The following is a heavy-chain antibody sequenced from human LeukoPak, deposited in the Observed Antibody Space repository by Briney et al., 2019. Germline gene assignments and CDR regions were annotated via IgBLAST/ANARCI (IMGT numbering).Heavy chain of an antibody. Sequence: PGGSLRLSCAASGFTVSRNYMSWVCQAPGKGLEWVSVIYSADSAYYADSVRGRFTISRDNSKNTLYLQMNSLRADDTAVYYCAREVGGGATNYFDYWGQGTLVTVSS. D-gene: IGHD1-26*01. V-gene: IGHV3-53*01. J-gene: IGHJ4*02. CDR1: GFTVSRNY. CDR3: AREVGGGATNYFDY. CDR2: IYSADSA.